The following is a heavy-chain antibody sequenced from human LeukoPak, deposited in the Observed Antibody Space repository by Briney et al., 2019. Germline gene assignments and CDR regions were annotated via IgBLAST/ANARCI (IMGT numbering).Heavy chain of an antibody. CDR2: INDSGGRT. V-gene: IGHV3-23*01. CDR3: DAADY. Sequence: GGSLRLSCAASGCTFSTYAMGWVRQAPGKGLDWAATINDSGGRTHYADSVKGRFTISRDNSKNTLYLQINSLRAEDTAIYYCDAADYWGQGTLVTVSS. J-gene: IGHJ4*02. CDR1: GCTFSTYA. D-gene: IGHD6-13*01.